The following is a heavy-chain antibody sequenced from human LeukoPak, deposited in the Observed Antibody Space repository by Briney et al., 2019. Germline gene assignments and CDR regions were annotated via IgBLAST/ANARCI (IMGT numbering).Heavy chain of an antibody. CDR1: SGSISTSNYY. D-gene: IGHD3-22*01. Sequence: SETLSLTCTVSSGSISTSNYYWGWVRQPPGKALEWIGNIFYSGSTYYSPSLKSRVTISLDTFRNQFSLKLSSVTAADTAVYYCARAAMIVVVSFDYWGQGTLVTVSS. V-gene: IGHV4-39*07. CDR2: IFYSGST. J-gene: IGHJ4*02. CDR3: ARAAMIVVVSFDY.